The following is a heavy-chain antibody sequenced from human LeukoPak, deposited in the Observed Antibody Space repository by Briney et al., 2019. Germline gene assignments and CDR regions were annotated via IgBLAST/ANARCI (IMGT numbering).Heavy chain of an antibody. V-gene: IGHV1-2*02. CDR1: GYTFTGYY. CDR3: ARDRVIAARPEASLNY. Sequence: ASVKVSCKASGYTFTGYYMHWVRQTPGQGLEWMGWINPNSGGTNYAQKFQGRVTMTRDTSISTAYMELSRLRSDDTAVYYCARDRVIAARPEASLNYWGQGTLVTVSS. J-gene: IGHJ4*02. CDR2: INPNSGGT. D-gene: IGHD6-6*01.